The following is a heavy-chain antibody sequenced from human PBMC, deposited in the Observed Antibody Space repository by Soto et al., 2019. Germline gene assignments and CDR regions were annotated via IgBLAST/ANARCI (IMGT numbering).Heavy chain of an antibody. Sequence: GGSLRLSCAASGFTFSSYGMHWVRQAPGKGLEWVAVIWYDGSNKYYADSVKGRFTISRDNSKNTLYLQMNSLRAEDTAVYYCAREGSGSYDNNWFDPWGQGTLVTVSS. V-gene: IGHV3-33*01. CDR2: IWYDGSNK. D-gene: IGHD3-10*01. CDR3: AREGSGSYDNNWFDP. J-gene: IGHJ5*02. CDR1: GFTFSSYG.